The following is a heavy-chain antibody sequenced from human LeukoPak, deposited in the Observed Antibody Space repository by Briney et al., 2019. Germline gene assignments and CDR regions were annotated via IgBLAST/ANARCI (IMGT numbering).Heavy chain of an antibody. CDR2: IYYSGRT. Sequence: SETLSLTCTVSGGSISSYYWSWIRQPPGKGLEWIGYIYYSGRTNYNPSLKSRVTMSVDTSKNQFSLRLSSVTAADTAVYYCARHNYGDYIVFNYWGQGTLVTVSS. J-gene: IGHJ4*02. CDR1: GGSISSYY. D-gene: IGHD4-17*01. V-gene: IGHV4-59*08. CDR3: ARHNYGDYIVFNY.